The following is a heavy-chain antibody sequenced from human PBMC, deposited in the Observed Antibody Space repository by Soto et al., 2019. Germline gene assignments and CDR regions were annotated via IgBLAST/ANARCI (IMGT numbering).Heavy chain of an antibody. D-gene: IGHD3-22*01. CDR1: GGTFSSYA. V-gene: IGHV1-69*13. CDR3: ARDQGYDSSGYYYSKLDY. CDR2: IIPIFGTA. J-gene: IGHJ4*02. Sequence: SVKVSCKASGGTFSSYAISWVRQAPGQGXEWMGGIIPIFGTANYAQKFQGRVTITADESTSTAYMELSSLRSEDTAVYYCARDQGYDSSGYYYSKLDYWGQGTLVTVSS.